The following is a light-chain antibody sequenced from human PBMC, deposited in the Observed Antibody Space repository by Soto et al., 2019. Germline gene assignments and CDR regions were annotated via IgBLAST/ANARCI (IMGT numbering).Light chain of an antibody. J-gene: IGKJ5*01. CDR2: DAS. CDR1: QSFSSY. CDR3: QQRSNWPPVIT. Sequence: EIVLTQSPATLSLSPGERATLSCRASQSFSSYLAWYQQKPGQAPRLLIYDASKRATGIPARFSGRGSGTDFTLTVRSLEPEDFGVYYCQQRSNWPPVITFGQGTRLEIK. V-gene: IGKV3-11*01.